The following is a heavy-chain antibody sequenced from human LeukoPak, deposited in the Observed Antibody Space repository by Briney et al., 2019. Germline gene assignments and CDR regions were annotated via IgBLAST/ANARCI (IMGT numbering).Heavy chain of an antibody. CDR2: IKQDGSEK. Sequence: GGSLRLFCAASGFTFSSYWMSWVRQAPGKGLEWVANIKQDGSEKYYVDSVKGRFTISRDNAKNSLYLQMNSLRAEDTAVYYCARLGLPAAVDYWGQGTLVTVSS. J-gene: IGHJ4*02. CDR3: ARLGLPAAVDY. CDR1: GFTFSSYW. D-gene: IGHD2-2*01. V-gene: IGHV3-7*01.